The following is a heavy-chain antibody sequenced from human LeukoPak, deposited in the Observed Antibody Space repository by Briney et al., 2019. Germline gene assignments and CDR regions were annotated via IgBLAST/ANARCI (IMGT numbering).Heavy chain of an antibody. J-gene: IGHJ4*02. D-gene: IGHD5-24*01. CDR1: GFTFSSYA. CDR2: ISYDGSNK. Sequence: PGGSLRLSCAASGFTFSSYAMHWVRQAPGKGLEWVAVISYDGSNKYYADSVKGRFTISRDNSKNTLYLQMNSLRAEDTAVYYCARDTGYTFDGYNTGPDYWGQGTLVTVSS. CDR3: ARDTGYTFDGYNTGPDY. V-gene: IGHV3-30*04.